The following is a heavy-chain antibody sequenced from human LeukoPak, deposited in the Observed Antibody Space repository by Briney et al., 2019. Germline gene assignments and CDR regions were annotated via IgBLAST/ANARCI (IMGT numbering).Heavy chain of an antibody. CDR3: ARVATTPPPYYFDY. V-gene: IGHV4-34*01. D-gene: IGHD1-26*01. J-gene: IGHJ4*02. CDR1: GGSFSGYY. CDR2: INHSGST. Sequence: SETLSLTCAVYGGSFSGYYWSWIRQPPGKGLEWIGEINHSGSTNYNPSLKSRVTISVDTSKNQFSLKLSSVTAADTAVYYCARVATTPPPYYFDYWGQETLVTVSS.